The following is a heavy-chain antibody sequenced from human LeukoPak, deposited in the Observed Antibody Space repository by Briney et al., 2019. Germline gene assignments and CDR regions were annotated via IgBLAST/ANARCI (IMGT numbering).Heavy chain of an antibody. V-gene: IGHV3-21*01. CDR3: ARILAARQFDP. J-gene: IGHJ5*02. CDR2: ISSSSSYI. D-gene: IGHD6-6*01. Sequence: PGVSLRLSCAASGFTFSSYSMNWVRQAPGKGLEWVSSISSSSSYIYYADSVKGRFTISRDNAKNSLYLQMNSLRAEDTAVYYCARILAARQFDPWGQGTLVTVSS. CDR1: GFTFSSYS.